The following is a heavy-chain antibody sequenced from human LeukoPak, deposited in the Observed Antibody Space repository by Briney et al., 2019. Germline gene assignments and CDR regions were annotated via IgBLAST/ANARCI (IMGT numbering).Heavy chain of an antibody. V-gene: IGHV1-2*02. CDR2: IYPNSGGT. J-gene: IGHJ4*02. D-gene: IGHD1-26*01. CDR3: ARGSIVGATFDYFDY. Sequence: SVKVSCKASAYTFTGYYMHWVRQAPGQGLEWMGWIYPNSGGTNYAQKFQGRVTMTRDTSISTAYMELSRLRSDDTAVYYCARGSIVGATFDYFDYWGQGTLVTVSS. CDR1: AYTFTGYY.